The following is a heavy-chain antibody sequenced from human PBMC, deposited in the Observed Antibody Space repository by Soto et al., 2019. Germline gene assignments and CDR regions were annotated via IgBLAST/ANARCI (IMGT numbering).Heavy chain of an antibody. V-gene: IGHV3-23*01. CDR1: GFTFSSYA. D-gene: IGHD2-21*01. Sequence: ESGGGLVQPGGSLRLSCAAFGFTFSSYAMSWVRQAPGKGLEWVSGIGGGGDYTYYADSVKGRFSVSKDNSKNTLYLQMNSLRPEDTAIYYCAKGRGSDSLAILHYWGQGTLVTVSS. CDR3: AKGRGSDSLAILHY. J-gene: IGHJ4*02. CDR2: IGGGGDYT.